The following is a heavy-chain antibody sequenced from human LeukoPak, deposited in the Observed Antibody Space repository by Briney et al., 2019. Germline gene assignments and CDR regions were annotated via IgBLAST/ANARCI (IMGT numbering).Heavy chain of an antibody. CDR3: ARGGRYYESSGYYHDAFDI. V-gene: IGHV3-53*01. D-gene: IGHD3-22*01. CDR1: GFAVRSNY. Sequence: GGSLRLSRAASGFAVRSNYMSWVRQAPGEGLEWVSVNYSGGGTYYAKSVKGRFTISRDNSKTTLYHQMNSLRAEDTAVYYCARGGRYYESSGYYHDAFDIWGQGTMVTVSS. CDR2: NYSGGGT. J-gene: IGHJ3*02.